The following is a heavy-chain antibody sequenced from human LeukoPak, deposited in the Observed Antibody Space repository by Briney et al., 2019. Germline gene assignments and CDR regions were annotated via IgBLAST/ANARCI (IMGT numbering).Heavy chain of an antibody. CDR1: GFTFSSYW. V-gene: IGHV3-7*01. J-gene: IGHJ4*02. Sequence: GGSLRLSCAASGFTFSSYWMSWVRQAPGKGLEGVANIKQDGSEKYYVDSVKGRFTISRDNAKNSLYLQMNSLRAEDTAVYYCARDEVAGMGFGDYWGQGTLVTVSS. D-gene: IGHD6-19*01. CDR3: ARDEVAGMGFGDY. CDR2: IKQDGSEK.